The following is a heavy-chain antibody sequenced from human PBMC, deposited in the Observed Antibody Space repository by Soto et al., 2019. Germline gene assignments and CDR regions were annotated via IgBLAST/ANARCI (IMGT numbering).Heavy chain of an antibody. Sequence: VGSLRLSCAASGFTFSSYGMHWVRQAPGKGLEWVAVISYDGSNKYYADSVKGRFTISRDNSKNTLYLQMNSLRAEDTAVYYCAKGFYDFWSGYYLRYWGQGTLVTVSS. V-gene: IGHV3-30*18. D-gene: IGHD3-3*01. CDR3: AKGFYDFWSGYYLRY. J-gene: IGHJ4*02. CDR2: ISYDGSNK. CDR1: GFTFSSYG.